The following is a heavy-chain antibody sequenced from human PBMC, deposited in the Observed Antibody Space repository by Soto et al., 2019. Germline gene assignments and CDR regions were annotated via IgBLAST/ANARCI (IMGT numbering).Heavy chain of an antibody. V-gene: IGHV5-51*01. J-gene: IGHJ6*02. CDR2: IYPGDSDT. Sequence: GESLKISCKGSGYSFTSYWIGWVRQMPGKGLEWMGIIYPGDSDTRYSPSFQGQVTISADKSISTAYLQWSSLKASDTAMYYCARAMVRGNYYYGMDVWGQVTTVTVSS. CDR1: GYSFTSYW. D-gene: IGHD3-10*01. CDR3: ARAMVRGNYYYGMDV.